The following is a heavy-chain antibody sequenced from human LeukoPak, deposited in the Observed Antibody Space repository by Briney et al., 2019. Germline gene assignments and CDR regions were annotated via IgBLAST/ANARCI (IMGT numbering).Heavy chain of an antibody. V-gene: IGHV3-23*01. D-gene: IGHD6-19*01. Sequence: GGSLRLSCTVSGFTFSSDSMSWVRQAPGKGLEWVSAISGSGGSTYYADSVKGRFTISRDNSKNTLYLQMNSLRAEDTAVYYCAKQGVAVAGNDAFDIWGQGTMVTVSS. J-gene: IGHJ3*02. CDR2: ISGSGGST. CDR1: GFTFSSDS. CDR3: AKQGVAVAGNDAFDI.